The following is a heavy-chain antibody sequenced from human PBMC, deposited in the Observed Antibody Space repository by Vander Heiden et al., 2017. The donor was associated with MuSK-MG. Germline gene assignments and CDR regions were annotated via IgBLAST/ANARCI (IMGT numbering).Heavy chain of an antibody. J-gene: IGHJ4*02. D-gene: IGHD3-22*01. CDR3: ARVQGDYYDSSGYLHFDY. V-gene: IGHV1-69*04. CDR2: IIPILGIA. CDR1: GGTFRSYA. Sequence: VQLVQSGAEVKKPGSSVKVSCKASGGTFRSYAIRWVPQAPGQGLEGMGRIIPILGIANYAQKFQGRVTITADKSTSTAYMELSSLRSEDTAVYYCARVQGDYYDSSGYLHFDYWGQGTLVTVSS.